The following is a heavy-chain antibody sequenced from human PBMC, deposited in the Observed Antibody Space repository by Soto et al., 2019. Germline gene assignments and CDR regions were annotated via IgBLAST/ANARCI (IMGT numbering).Heavy chain of an antibody. CDR1: GLTFSRYA. CDR2: IINTGGDT. D-gene: IGHD1-26*01. V-gene: IGHV3-23*01. J-gene: IGHJ4*02. Sequence: LRLSCAVSGLTFSRYAMSWVRQSPGKGLEWVSAIINTGGDTLYADSVKARFTISRDNFKNTLYLQMNSLRAEDAAIYYCAKASGESYPESRVFDQWGQGTRVTVSS. CDR3: AKASGESYPESRVFDQ.